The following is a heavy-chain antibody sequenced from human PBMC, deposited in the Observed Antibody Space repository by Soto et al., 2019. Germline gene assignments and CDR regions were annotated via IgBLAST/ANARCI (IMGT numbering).Heavy chain of an antibody. V-gene: IGHV4-34*01. CDR1: GGSFSGYY. CDR3: ARVRSTAMVTDY. J-gene: IGHJ4*02. D-gene: IGHD5-18*01. CDR2: INHSGST. Sequence: SETLSLTCAVYGGSFSGYYWSWIRQPPGKGLEWIGEINHSGSTNYNPSLKSRVTISVDTSKNQFSLKLSSVTAADTAVYYCARVRSTAMVTDYWGQGTLVT.